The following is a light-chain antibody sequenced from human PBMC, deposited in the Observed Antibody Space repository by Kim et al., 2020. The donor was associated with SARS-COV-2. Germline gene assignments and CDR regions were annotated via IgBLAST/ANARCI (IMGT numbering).Light chain of an antibody. Sequence: SYELTQPPSVSVSPRQTASITCSGDKLGDKYACWYQQKPGQSPVLVIYQDSKRPSGIPERFSGSNSGNTATLTISGTQAMDEADYYCQAWDSSIVVFGGGTQLTVL. V-gene: IGLV3-1*01. J-gene: IGLJ2*01. CDR2: QDS. CDR3: QAWDSSIVV. CDR1: KLGDKY.